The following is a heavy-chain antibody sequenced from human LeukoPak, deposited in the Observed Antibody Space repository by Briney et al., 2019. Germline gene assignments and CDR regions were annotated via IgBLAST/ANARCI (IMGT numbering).Heavy chain of an antibody. CDR3: AKSGPMVRGPWAYYFDY. Sequence: GGSLRLSCAASGFTFSSYGTHWVRQAPGKGLEWVAVISYDGSNKYYADSVKGRFTISRDNSKNTLYLQMNSLRAEDTAVYYCAKSGPMVRGPWAYYFDYWGQGTLVTVSS. V-gene: IGHV3-30*18. D-gene: IGHD3-10*01. J-gene: IGHJ4*02. CDR1: GFTFSSYG. CDR2: ISYDGSNK.